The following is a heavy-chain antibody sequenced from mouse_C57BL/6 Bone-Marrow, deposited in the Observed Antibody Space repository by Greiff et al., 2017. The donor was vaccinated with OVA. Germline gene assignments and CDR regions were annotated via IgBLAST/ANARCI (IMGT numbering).Heavy chain of an antibody. V-gene: IGHV1-59*01. Sequence: QVQLEQPGAELVRPGTSVKLSCKASGYTFISYWMYWVKQRHGKGLEWIGVIDPSDSYTNYNQKFKGKTTLTVDTSSSTTYMQLSSLTSKDSAVYYCARSFWFAYWGQGTLVTVSA. J-gene: IGHJ3*01. CDR1: GYTFISYW. CDR2: IDPSDSYT. CDR3: ARSFWFAY.